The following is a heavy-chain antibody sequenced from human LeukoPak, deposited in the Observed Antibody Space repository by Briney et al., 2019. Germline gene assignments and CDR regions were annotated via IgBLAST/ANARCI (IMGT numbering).Heavy chain of an antibody. CDR1: GGSFSGYY. CDR2: INHSGST. D-gene: IGHD6-13*01. Sequence: SETLPLTCAVYGGSFSGYYWSWIRQPPGKGLEWIGEINHSGSTNYNPSLKSRVTISVDTSKNQFSLKLSPVTAADTAVYYCARGHIAAAGTGYYYYMDVWGKGTTVTVSS. CDR3: ARGHIAAAGTGYYYYMDV. V-gene: IGHV4-34*01. J-gene: IGHJ6*03.